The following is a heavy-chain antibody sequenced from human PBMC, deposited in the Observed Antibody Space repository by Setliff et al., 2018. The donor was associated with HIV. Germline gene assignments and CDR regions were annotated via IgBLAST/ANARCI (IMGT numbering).Heavy chain of an antibody. CDR1: GYTFISYY. CDR3: AKAAGPSGWYVRGAFDI. Sequence: AAVKVSCKTSGYTFISYYIYWVRQAPGQGLEWMGMINPSGAITSYAQNFQGRVTMTRDTFTSTVYMELIRLRSDDTAVYYCAKAAGPSGWYVRGAFDIWGQGTEVTVS. V-gene: IGHV1-46*01. D-gene: IGHD6-19*01. J-gene: IGHJ3*02. CDR2: INPSGAIT.